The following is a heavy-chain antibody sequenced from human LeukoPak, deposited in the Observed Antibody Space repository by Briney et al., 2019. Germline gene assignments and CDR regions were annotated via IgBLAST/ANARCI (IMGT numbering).Heavy chain of an antibody. CDR3: ARQKGDGGFDY. CDR2: IDPRDSYT. Sequence: GESLKISCKGSGYSFTDYWINWVRQMPGKGLEWMGRIDPRDSYTTYSPSFQGRVTISADTSITTAYLQWRSLKASDTAIYYCARQKGDGGFDYWGQGTLVTVSS. CDR1: GYSFTDYW. D-gene: IGHD2-21*02. V-gene: IGHV5-10-1*01. J-gene: IGHJ4*02.